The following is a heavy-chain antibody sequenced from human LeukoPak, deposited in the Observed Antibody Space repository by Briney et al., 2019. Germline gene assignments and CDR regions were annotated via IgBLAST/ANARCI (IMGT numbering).Heavy chain of an antibody. J-gene: IGHJ4*02. Sequence: GGSLRLSCAASGFTFSSYAMSWVRQAPGKGLEWVSAISGSGGSTYSADSVKGRFTISRDNSKNTLYLQMNSLRAEDTAVYYCAKEGVRFLEWLPPCFDYWGQGTLVTVSS. V-gene: IGHV3-23*01. CDR2: ISGSGGST. CDR3: AKEGVRFLEWLPPCFDY. D-gene: IGHD3-3*01. CDR1: GFTFSSYA.